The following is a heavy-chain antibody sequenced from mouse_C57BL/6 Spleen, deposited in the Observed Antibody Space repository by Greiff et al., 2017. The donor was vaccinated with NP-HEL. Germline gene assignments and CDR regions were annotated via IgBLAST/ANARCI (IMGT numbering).Heavy chain of an antibody. CDR2: IYPSDSET. V-gene: IGHV1-61*01. CDR3: ANWDFAY. J-gene: IGHJ3*01. Sequence: QVQLQQPGAELVRPGSSVKLSCKASGYTFTSYWMDWVKQRPGQGLAWIGNIYPSDSETHYNQKFKDKATLTVDKSSSTAYMQLSSLTSEDSAVYYCANWDFAYWGQGTLVTVSA. CDR1: GYTFTSYW. D-gene: IGHD4-1*02.